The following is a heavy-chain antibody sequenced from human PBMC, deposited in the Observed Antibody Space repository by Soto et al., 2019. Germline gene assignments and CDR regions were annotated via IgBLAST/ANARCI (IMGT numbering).Heavy chain of an antibody. D-gene: IGHD2-2*01. J-gene: IGHJ5*02. CDR3: ADTDVGYCSSTSCPNWFDP. Sequence: QVQLVQSGAEVKKPGSSVKVSCKASGGTFSSYTISWVRQAPGQGLEWMGRIIPILGIANYAQKFQGRVTITAAKSTSTAYMELSSLRSEDTAVYYCADTDVGYCSSTSCPNWFDPWGQGTLVTVSS. V-gene: IGHV1-69*02. CDR2: IIPILGIA. CDR1: GGTFSSYT.